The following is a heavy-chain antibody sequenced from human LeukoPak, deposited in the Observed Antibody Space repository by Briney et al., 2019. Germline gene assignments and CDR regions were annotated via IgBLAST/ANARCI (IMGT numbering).Heavy chain of an antibody. CDR3: VTIKRGNIYGYFDF. Sequence: SETLSLNCTVSGVSMSSHYWSWIRQPPGKGLEWIAYMYDSWSTKDNPSLKSRVTLSADTSNNQFSLRLSSVTAADTAVYYCVTIKRGNIYGYFDFWGQGILVTVSS. CDR1: GVSMSSHY. D-gene: IGHD5-18*01. J-gene: IGHJ4*02. V-gene: IGHV4-59*11. CDR2: MYDSWST.